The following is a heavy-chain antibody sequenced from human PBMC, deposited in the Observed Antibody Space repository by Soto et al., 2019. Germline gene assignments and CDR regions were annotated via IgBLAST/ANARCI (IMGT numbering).Heavy chain of an antibody. CDR2: IWYEGSNA. V-gene: IGHV3-33*01. D-gene: IGHD6-19*01. J-gene: IGHJ4*02. Sequence: QVQLVESGGGVVQPGRSLRLSCAASGFTFSIFGMHWVRQAPGKGLEWAAIIWYEGSNAYYADSVRGRFTISRDNSKNTVYLQMNSLRAEDTAVYYCARDKGSSTVVSGISQEGYFDSWGQGTLVTVSS. CDR1: GFTFSIFG. CDR3: ARDKGSSTVVSGISQEGYFDS.